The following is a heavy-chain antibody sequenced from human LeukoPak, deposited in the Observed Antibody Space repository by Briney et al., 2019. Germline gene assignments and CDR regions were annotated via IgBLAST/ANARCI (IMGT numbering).Heavy chain of an antibody. Sequence: ASVKVSCKASGYTFTSYDINWVRQATGQGLEWMGWMNPNSGNTGYAQKFQGRVTITRNTSISTAYMELRSLRSDDTAVYYCAREKRAAADLNWFDPWGQGTLVTVSS. J-gene: IGHJ5*02. CDR1: GYTFTSYD. CDR2: MNPNSGNT. CDR3: AREKRAAADLNWFDP. V-gene: IGHV1-8*03. D-gene: IGHD6-13*01.